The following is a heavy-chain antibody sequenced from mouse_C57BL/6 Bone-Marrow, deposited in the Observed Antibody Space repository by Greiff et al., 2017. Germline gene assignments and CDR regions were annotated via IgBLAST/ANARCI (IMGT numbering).Heavy chain of an antibody. J-gene: IGHJ1*03. Sequence: VQLQQSGAELVKPGASVKLSCTASGFNIKDYYMHWVKQRTEQGLEWIGRIDPEDGETKYAPKFHGQDTITADTSSNTAYLQLSSLTSEDTAVYYCARSGWLRRGYFDVWGTGTTVTVSS. CDR2: IDPEDGET. CDR3: ARSGWLRRGYFDV. CDR1: GFNIKDYY. V-gene: IGHV14-2*01. D-gene: IGHD2-2*01.